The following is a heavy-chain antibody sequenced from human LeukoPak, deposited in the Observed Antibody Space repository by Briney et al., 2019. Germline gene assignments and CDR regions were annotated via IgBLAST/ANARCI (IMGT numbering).Heavy chain of an antibody. V-gene: IGHV3-7*01. J-gene: IGHJ4*02. CDR2: IKEDGTRK. CDR1: GFTVDTYW. Sequence: GGSLRLSCVASGFTVDTYWMSWVRQAPGKGLDRVAHIKEDGTRKYYVDSVRGRFTISRDNVKNSLFLQMNSLRVEDTAVFYCVAWGSLVVWGQGTLVTVSS. D-gene: IGHD3-16*01. CDR3: VAWGSLVV.